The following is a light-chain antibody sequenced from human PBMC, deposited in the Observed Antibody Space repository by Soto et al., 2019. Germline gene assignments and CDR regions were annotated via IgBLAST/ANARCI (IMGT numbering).Light chain of an antibody. CDR1: QSVSSNY. CDR3: QQYSNWPLLS. CDR2: GAS. V-gene: IGKV3-15*01. J-gene: IGKJ4*01. Sequence: IVLTQSPGTLSLSPGERATLSCRASQSVSSNYLAWYQQKPGQAPRLLIYGASTRAIGIPARFSGSGFGTEFTLTISSLQSEDFVVYYCQQYSNWPLLSFGGGTKVDIK.